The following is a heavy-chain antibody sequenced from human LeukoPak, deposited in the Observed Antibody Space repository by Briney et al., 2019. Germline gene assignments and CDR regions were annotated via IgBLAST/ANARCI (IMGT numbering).Heavy chain of an antibody. Sequence: ASVWVSCQASGYSLIGSGISWVRQAPGQGLEWMGWISSYSGNTNYVQELQGRVTMTTDSSTSTAYMELRSLRSDDTAFYYCARDRGTYGGMDYWGQEPLVSVSS. V-gene: IGHV1-18*01. D-gene: IGHD4-23*01. CDR3: ARDRGTYGGMDY. CDR2: ISSYSGNT. J-gene: IGHJ4*02. CDR1: GYSLIGSG.